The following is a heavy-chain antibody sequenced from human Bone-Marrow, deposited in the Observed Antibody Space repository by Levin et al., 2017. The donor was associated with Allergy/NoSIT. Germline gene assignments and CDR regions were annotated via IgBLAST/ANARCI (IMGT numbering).Heavy chain of an antibody. Sequence: SETLSLTCAVSGGSISSGGYSWSWIRQPPGTGLEWIGYIYHSGSTYYNPSLKSRVTISVDRSKNQFSLKLSSVTAADTAVYYCARGTNGDYKGEYFQHWGQGTLVTVSS. CDR1: GGSISSGGYS. V-gene: IGHV4-30-2*01. J-gene: IGHJ1*01. CDR2: IYHSGST. CDR3: ARGTNGDYKGEYFQH. D-gene: IGHD4-17*01.